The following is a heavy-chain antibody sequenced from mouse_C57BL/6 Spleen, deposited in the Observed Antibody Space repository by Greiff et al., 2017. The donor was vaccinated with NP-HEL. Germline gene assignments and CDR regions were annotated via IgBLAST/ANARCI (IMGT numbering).Heavy chain of an antibody. Sequence: EVQLQQSGPELVKPGASVKISCKASGYSFTGYYMNWVKQSPEKSLEWIGEINPSTGGTTYNQKFKAKATLTVDKSSSTAYMQLKSLTSEDSAVYYCAREELRLWSFAYWGQGTLVTVSA. CDR2: INPSTGGT. V-gene: IGHV1-42*01. CDR1: GYSFTGYY. D-gene: IGHD1-1*02. CDR3: AREELRLWSFAY. J-gene: IGHJ3*01.